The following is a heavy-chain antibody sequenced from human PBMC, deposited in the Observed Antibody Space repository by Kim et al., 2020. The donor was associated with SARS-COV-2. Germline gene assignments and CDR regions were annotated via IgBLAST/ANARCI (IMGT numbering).Heavy chain of an antibody. V-gene: IGHV4-34*01. D-gene: IGHD3-10*01. CDR2: INHSGST. CDR3: ARVRYYYGSGSPYYFDY. J-gene: IGHJ4*02. CDR1: GGSFSGYY. Sequence: SETLSLTCAVYGGSFSGYYWSWIRQPPGKGLEWIGEINHSGSTNYNPSLKSRVTISVDTSKNQFSLKLSSVTAADTAVYYCARVRYYYGSGSPYYFDYWGQGTLVTVSS.